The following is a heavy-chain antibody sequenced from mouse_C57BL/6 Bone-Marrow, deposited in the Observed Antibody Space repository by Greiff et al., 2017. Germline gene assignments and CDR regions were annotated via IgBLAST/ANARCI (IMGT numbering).Heavy chain of an antibody. CDR1: GFTFSDYY. CDR3: ARPLRYDYDRYYYAMDY. V-gene: IGHV5-12*01. J-gene: IGHJ4*01. CDR2: ISNGGGST. Sequence: EVHLVESGGGLVQPGGSLKLSCAASGFTFSDYYMYWVRQTPEKRLEWVAYISNGGGSTYYPDTVKGRFTISRDNAKNTLKLQRSRLKSEDTAMYYCARPLRYDYDRYYYAMDYWGQGTSVTVSS. D-gene: IGHD2-4*01.